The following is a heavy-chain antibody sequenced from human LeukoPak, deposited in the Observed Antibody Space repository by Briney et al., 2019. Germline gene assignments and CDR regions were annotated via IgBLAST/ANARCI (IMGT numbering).Heavy chain of an antibody. Sequence: ASVKVSCKASGYTFTGYYMHWVRQAPGRGLEWMGWINPNSGGTNYAQKFQGRVTMTRDTSISTAYMELSRLRSDDTAVYYCARVAYSYGGSDYFDYWGQGTLVTVSS. D-gene: IGHD5-18*01. CDR2: INPNSGGT. V-gene: IGHV1-2*02. CDR3: ARVAYSYGGSDYFDY. J-gene: IGHJ4*02. CDR1: GYTFTGYY.